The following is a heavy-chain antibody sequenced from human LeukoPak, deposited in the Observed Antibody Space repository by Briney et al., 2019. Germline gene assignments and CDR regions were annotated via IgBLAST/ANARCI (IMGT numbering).Heavy chain of an antibody. CDR1: GFTFSSYS. V-gene: IGHV3-48*04. CDR3: ARDAPEFSSGSYEDY. CDR2: ISSSSSAV. D-gene: IGHD6-19*01. Sequence: QPGGSLRFSCAASGFTFSSYSMNWVRQAPGKGLEWISHISSSSSAVYYADSVKGRFTISRDNAKNSLYLQMNSLRAEDTAVYFCARDAPEFSSGSYEDYWGQGTLVTVSS. J-gene: IGHJ4*02.